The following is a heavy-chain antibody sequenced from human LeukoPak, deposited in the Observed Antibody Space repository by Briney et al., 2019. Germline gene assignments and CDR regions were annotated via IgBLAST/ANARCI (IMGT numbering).Heavy chain of an antibody. Sequence: GGSLRLSCAASGFTFSSYAMHWVRQAPGKGLEWVAVISYDGSNKYYADSAKGRFTISRDNSKNTLYLQMSSLRAEDTAVYYCAREGPLDRGRMAPDYWGQGTLVTVSS. CDR3: AREGPLDRGRMAPDY. V-gene: IGHV3-30-3*01. D-gene: IGHD3-16*01. CDR2: ISYDGSNK. CDR1: GFTFSSYA. J-gene: IGHJ4*02.